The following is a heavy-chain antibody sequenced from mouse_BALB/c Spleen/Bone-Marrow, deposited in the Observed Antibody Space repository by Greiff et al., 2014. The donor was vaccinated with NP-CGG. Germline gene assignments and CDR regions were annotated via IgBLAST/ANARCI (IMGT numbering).Heavy chain of an antibody. CDR3: ALYYGDVMDY. J-gene: IGHJ4*01. Sequence: VQLQQSGAELVEPGASVKLSCTASGFNIKDTYMHWVKQRPEQGLEWIGRIDPANANTKYDPKFQGKATITADTSSNIAYLQLSXLTSEDTAVYYCALYYGDVMDYWGQGSSVTVSS. CDR2: IDPANANT. V-gene: IGHV14-3*02. CDR1: GFNIKDTY. D-gene: IGHD1-1*01.